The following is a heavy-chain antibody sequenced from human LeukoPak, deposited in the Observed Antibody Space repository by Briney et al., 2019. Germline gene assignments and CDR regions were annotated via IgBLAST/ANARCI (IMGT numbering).Heavy chain of an antibody. CDR3: ARTLTTTYS. D-gene: IGHD4-17*01. J-gene: IGHJ4*02. Sequence: GGSLRLSCAASGFTFSSYEMNWVRQAPGKGLEWVSYISSRGSTIYYADSVKGRFTISRDNAKNSLYLQMNSLRVEDTAVYYCARTLTTTYSWGQGTLVTVCS. V-gene: IGHV3-48*03. CDR2: ISSRGSTI. CDR1: GFTFSSYE.